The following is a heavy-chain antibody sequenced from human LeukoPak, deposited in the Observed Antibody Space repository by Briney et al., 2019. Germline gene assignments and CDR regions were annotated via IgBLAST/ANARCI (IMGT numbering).Heavy chain of an antibody. J-gene: IGHJ6*02. V-gene: IGHV1-8*01. CDR1: GYTFTSYD. D-gene: IGHD3-3*01. CDR3: ARGIKPYYDFWSGYYAYYYYYGMDV. CDR2: MNPNSGNT. Sequence: ASVKVSYKASGYTFTSYDINWVRQATGQGLEWMGWMNPNSGNTGYAQKFQGRVTMTRNTSISTAYMELSSLRSEDTAVYYCARGIKPYYDFWSGYYAYYYYYGMDVWGQGTTVTVSS.